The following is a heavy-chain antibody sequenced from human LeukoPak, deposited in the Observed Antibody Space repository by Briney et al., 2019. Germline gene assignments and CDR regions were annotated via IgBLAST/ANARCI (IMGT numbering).Heavy chain of an antibody. CDR1: GGSISSYY. V-gene: IGHV4-59*08. Sequence: SETLSLTCTVSGGSISSYYWSWIRQPPGKGLEWIAYISDIGSINYNPSLTSRVTISLDTSKNQFSLKLSSVTAADTAVYYCARHGKAETSITIFGVVSSYSWFDPWGQGTLVTVSS. D-gene: IGHD3-3*01. CDR2: ISDIGSI. J-gene: IGHJ5*02. CDR3: ARHGKAETSITIFGVVSSYSWFDP.